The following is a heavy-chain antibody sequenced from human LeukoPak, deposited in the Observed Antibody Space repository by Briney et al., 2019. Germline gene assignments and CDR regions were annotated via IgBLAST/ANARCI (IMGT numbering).Heavy chain of an antibody. CDR3: ARDLNSSPEDY. CDR1: GGTFSSYA. V-gene: IGHV1-69*04. Sequence: SVKVSCKTSGGTFSSYAISWVRRAPGQGLAWMGGIIPILGIANYAQKFQGRVTITADKSTSTAYMELSSLRSEDTAVYYCARDLNSSPEDYWGQGTLVTVSS. CDR2: IIPILGIA. D-gene: IGHD6-13*01. J-gene: IGHJ4*02.